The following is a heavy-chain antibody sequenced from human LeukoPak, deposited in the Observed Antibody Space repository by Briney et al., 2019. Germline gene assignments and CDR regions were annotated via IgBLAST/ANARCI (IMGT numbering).Heavy chain of an antibody. CDR2: IRYDGSNK. CDR1: GFTFSSYG. J-gene: IGHJ6*03. V-gene: IGHV3-30*02. Sequence: GGSLRLSCAASGFTFSSYGMHWVRQAPGKGLEWVAFIRYDGSNKYYADSVKGRFTISRDNSKNTLYLQMNSLRAEDTAVYYCARDSYYYGSGSPYYYLYYMDVWGEGTTVTISS. D-gene: IGHD3-10*01. CDR3: ARDSYYYGSGSPYYYLYYMDV.